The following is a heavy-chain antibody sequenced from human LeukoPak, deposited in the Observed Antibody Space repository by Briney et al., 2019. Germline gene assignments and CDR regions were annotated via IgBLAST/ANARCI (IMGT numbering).Heavy chain of an antibody. V-gene: IGHV4-30-4*08. CDR3: ARGTPFGESHNWFDP. CDR2: IYYSGST. J-gene: IGHJ5*02. CDR1: GGSISSDDYY. Sequence: PSQTLSLTCTVSGGSISSDDYYWSWIRQPPGKGLEWIGYIYYSGSTYFNPSLKSRLSISLDTSKNQFSLKLSSVTAADTAVYYCARGTPFGESHNWFDPWGQGTLVTVSS. D-gene: IGHD3-10*01.